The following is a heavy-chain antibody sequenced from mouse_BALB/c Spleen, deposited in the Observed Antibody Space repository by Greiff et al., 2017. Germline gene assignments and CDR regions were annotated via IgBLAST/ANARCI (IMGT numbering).Heavy chain of an antibody. CDR1: GFNIKDTY. D-gene: IGHD2-10*01. J-gene: IGHJ2*01. V-gene: IGHV14-3*02. Sequence: EVKLMESGAELVKPGASVKLSCTASGFNIKDTYMHRVKQRPEQGLEWIGRIDPANGNTKYDPKFQGKATITADTSSNTADLQLSSLTSEDTAVYYCANSYYGNYVDYWGQGTTLTVSS. CDR2: IDPANGNT. CDR3: ANSYYGNYVDY.